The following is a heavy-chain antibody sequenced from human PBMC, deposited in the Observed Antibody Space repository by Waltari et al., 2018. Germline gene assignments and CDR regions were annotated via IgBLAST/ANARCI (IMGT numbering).Heavy chain of an antibody. CDR3: AREVKDIVVVTVAIDGWFDP. CDR1: GYTFTGYY. D-gene: IGHD2-2*01. J-gene: IGHJ5*02. Sequence: QVHLVQSGAEVKRPGASVKVSCRTSGYTFTGYYIPWVRQAPGPGLEWMGRSNPRSGGTNYAKKFQGRVTMTRDTSISTAYMEVSRLRFDDTAMYYCAREVKDIVVVTVAIDGWFDPWGQGTLVTVSS. CDR2: SNPRSGGT. V-gene: IGHV1-2*02.